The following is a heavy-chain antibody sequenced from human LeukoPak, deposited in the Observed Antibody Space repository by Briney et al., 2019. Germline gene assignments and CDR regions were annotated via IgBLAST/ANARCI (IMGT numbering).Heavy chain of an antibody. J-gene: IGHJ4*02. Sequence: SETLSLTCTVSGYSISSGYYWGWIRQPPGKGLEWIGSIYHSGSSYYNPSLKSRVTISVDTPKNQFSLKLSSVTAADTAVYYCARGRYYYDSSGYYPDFDYWGQGTLVTVSS. V-gene: IGHV4-38-2*02. CDR1: GYSISSGYY. D-gene: IGHD3-22*01. CDR2: IYHSGSS. CDR3: ARGRYYYDSSGYYPDFDY.